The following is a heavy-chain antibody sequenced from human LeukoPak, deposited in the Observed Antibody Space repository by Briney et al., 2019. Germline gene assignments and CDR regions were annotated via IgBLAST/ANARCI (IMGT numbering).Heavy chain of an antibody. CDR3: ASSYYYDSSGPAHWFDP. D-gene: IGHD3-22*01. CDR1: GGTFSSYA. CDR2: IIPILGIA. Sequence: GSSVKVSCKASGGTFSSYAISWVRQAPGQGLEWMGRIIPILGIANYAQKFQGRVTITADKSTSTAYMELSSLRSEDTAVYYCASSYYYDSSGPAHWFDPWGQGTLVTVSS. J-gene: IGHJ5*02. V-gene: IGHV1-69*04.